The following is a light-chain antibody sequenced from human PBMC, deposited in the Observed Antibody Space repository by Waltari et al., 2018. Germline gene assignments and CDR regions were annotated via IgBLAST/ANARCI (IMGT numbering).Light chain of an antibody. Sequence: DIKMTQFPSSLSASVGDRVTLTCRARQVISDYLAWYQQKPGKAPKLLLYVTPRLESGVPSRFSGSGSGTDYTLTISSLQTEDFATYYCQQYDITPWTFGQGTKVEIK. J-gene: IGKJ1*01. CDR1: QVISDY. V-gene: IGKV1-NL1*01. CDR3: QQYDITPWT. CDR2: VTP.